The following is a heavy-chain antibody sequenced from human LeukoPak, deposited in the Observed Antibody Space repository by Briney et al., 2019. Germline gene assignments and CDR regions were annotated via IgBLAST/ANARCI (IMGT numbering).Heavy chain of an antibody. V-gene: IGHV3-21*01. Sequence: GGSLRLSCAASGFTFSSYSMNWVRQAPGKGLEWVSSISSGSTYIYYADSVKGRFTISRDNAEKSLYLQMNSLRAEDTAVYYCARDSTDAFDIWGQGTMVTVSS. CDR2: ISSGSTYI. J-gene: IGHJ3*02. CDR3: ARDSTDAFDI. CDR1: GFTFSSYS.